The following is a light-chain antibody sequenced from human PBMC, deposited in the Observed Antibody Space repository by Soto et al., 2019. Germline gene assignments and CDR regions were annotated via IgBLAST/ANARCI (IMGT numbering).Light chain of an antibody. CDR2: GAS. Sequence: IVMTQSPPTLSMSPGERATLSCRASQSLSSNLAWYQQKPGQAPRLLIYGASTRATGIPARFSGSGSGTEFTLTISSLQSEDFAGYYCQHYNNWPPVTFGPGTKVDIK. CDR1: QSLSSN. J-gene: IGKJ3*01. CDR3: QHYNNWPPVT. V-gene: IGKV3-15*01.